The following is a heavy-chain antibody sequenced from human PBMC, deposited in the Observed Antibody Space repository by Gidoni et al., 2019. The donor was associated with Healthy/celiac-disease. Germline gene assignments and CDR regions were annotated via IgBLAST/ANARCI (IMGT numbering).Heavy chain of an antibody. CDR2: ISYDGSNK. CDR1: GFTFSSFA. Sequence: QVQLVESGGGVVQPGRSLSLSCAASGFTFSSFAMHWVRQAPGKGLEWGAVISYDGSNKYYADSVKGRFTISRDNSKNTLYLQMNSLRAEDTAVYYCASCLQPLGGGDCGGFDYWGQGTLVTVSS. J-gene: IGHJ4*02. D-gene: IGHD2-21*02. V-gene: IGHV3-30-3*01. CDR3: ASCLQPLGGGDCGGFDY.